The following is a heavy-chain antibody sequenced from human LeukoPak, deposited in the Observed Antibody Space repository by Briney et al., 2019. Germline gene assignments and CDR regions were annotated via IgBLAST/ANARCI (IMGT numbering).Heavy chain of an antibody. CDR1: GFIFSDYW. D-gene: IGHD2-2*01. CDR3: AKGTSPFDY. J-gene: IGHJ4*02. Sequence: GGSLRLSCAASGFIFSDYWMSWVRQAPGKGLEWVSTISSSGGSTYYADSVKGRFTISRDTSKNTLYLQMNSLRAEDTAVYYCAKGTSPFDYWGQGTLVTVSS. V-gene: IGHV3-23*01. CDR2: ISSSGGST.